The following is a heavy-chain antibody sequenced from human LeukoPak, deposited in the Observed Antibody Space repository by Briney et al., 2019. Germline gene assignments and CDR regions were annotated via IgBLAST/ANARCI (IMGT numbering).Heavy chain of an antibody. CDR2: ISGSGGST. J-gene: IGHJ6*02. CDR3: ANLVAARNYYGMDV. D-gene: IGHD6-25*01. CDR1: GFTFSSYA. Sequence: GGSLRLSCAASGFTFSSYAMSWVRRAPGKGLEWVSAISGSGGSTYYADSVKGRFTISRDNSKNTLYLQMNSLRAEDTAVYYCANLVAARNYYGMDVWGQGTTVTVSS. V-gene: IGHV3-23*01.